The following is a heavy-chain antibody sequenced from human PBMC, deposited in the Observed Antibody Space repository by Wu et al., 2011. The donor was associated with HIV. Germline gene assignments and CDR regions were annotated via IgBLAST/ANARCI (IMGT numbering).Heavy chain of an antibody. CDR2: IVPILGTS. V-gene: IGHV1-69*04. CDR1: GGILSSFA. J-gene: IGHJ6*03. Sequence: QVQLTQSGAEVRKPGSSVKLSCKTSGGILSSFATTWLRQVPGHGLEWVGRIVPILGTSTAAQKFQDRVRFSADKSTNTAHMELTSLRLEDTAVYYCARGPFSSSSRGSYKKVDYYYMDVWGRGPRS. D-gene: IGHD6-6*01. CDR3: ARGPFSSSSRGSYKKVDYYYMDV.